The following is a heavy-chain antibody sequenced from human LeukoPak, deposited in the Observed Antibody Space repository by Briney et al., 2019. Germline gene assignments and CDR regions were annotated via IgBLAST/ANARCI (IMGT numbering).Heavy chain of an antibody. V-gene: IGHV4-61*02. CDR1: GGSVSSGTKY. CDR3: ARGEYCTSTSCHFDP. CDR2: IYASGST. J-gene: IGHJ5*02. Sequence: SETLSLTCTVSGGSVSSGTKYWSWIRQPAGRELEWIGRIYASGSTNYNPSLKSRVTISVDTSKNQFSLKLSSVTAADTAVYYCARGEYCTSTSCHFDPWGRGTLVTVSS. D-gene: IGHD2-2*01.